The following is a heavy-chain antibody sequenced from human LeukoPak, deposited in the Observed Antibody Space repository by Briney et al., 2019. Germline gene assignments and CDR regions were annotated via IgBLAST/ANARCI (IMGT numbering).Heavy chain of an antibody. V-gene: IGHV3-23*01. CDR3: AKDSAVGNHYDKRFDP. CDR1: GFSFIDYA. Sequence: PGGSLRLSCAASGFSFIDYAMSWVRQAPEKGLEWVSGITGSGTTYYADSVKGRFTISRDNSKNTLYLEMNSLRAEDTAVCHCAKDSAVGNHYDKRFDPWGQGALVTVSS. J-gene: IGHJ5*02. CDR2: ITGSGTT. D-gene: IGHD3-16*01.